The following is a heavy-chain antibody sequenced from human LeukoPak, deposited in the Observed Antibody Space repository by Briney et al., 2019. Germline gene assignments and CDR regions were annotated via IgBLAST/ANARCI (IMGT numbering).Heavy chain of an antibody. CDR3: AIIRHLGYSYGSDDY. CDR1: GFTFSSYS. V-gene: IGHV3-21*01. J-gene: IGHJ4*02. CDR2: ISSSSSYI. D-gene: IGHD5-18*01. Sequence: GGSLRLSCAASGFTFSSYSMNWVRQAPGKGLEWVSSISSSSSYIYYADSVKGRFTISRDNAKNSLYLQMNSLRAEDTAVYYCAIIRHLGYSYGSDDYWGQGTLVTVSS.